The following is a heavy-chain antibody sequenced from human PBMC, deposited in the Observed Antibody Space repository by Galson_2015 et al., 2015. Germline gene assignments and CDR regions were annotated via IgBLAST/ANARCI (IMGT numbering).Heavy chain of an antibody. Sequence: SLRLSCAASGFTFSSYAMHWVRQAPGKGLEWVSGISASGGSTYYADSVKGRFTISRDSSKNTLYLQMNSLRPEDTAVYYCAKDYGGTAMGKYYFDYWGQGTLVSVSS. CDR2: ISASGGST. V-gene: IGHV3-23*01. D-gene: IGHD5-18*01. J-gene: IGHJ4*02. CDR3: AKDYGGTAMGKYYFDY. CDR1: GFTFSSYA.